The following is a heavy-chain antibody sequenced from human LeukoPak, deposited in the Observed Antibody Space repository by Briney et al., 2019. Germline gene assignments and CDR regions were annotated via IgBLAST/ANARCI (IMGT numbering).Heavy chain of an antibody. V-gene: IGHV3-53*01. Sequence: GGSLRLSCAASGFTVSSNYMGWVRQAPGKGLEWLSGISGSGNGTYYADSVKGRFIISRDNSKNMVYLQMNSLTVEDTATYYCAKRTMSAFDSWGQGTLLIVSS. J-gene: IGHJ4*02. CDR1: GFTVSSNY. CDR3: AKRTMSAFDS. CDR2: ISGSGNGT.